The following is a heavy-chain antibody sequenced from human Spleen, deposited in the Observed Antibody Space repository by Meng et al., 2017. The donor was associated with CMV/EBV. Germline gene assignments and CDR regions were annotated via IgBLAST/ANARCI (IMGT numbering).Heavy chain of an antibody. J-gene: IGHJ4*02. CDR1: GYTFSHYG. CDR3: ARDRSGIVVVLDY. CDR2: ISAYSGGT. D-gene: IGHD3-22*01. V-gene: IGHV1-18*01. Sequence: KASGYTFSHYGISWVRQAPGQGLEWMAWISAYSGGTNFAQNFQGRVTMTMDTSTSTAYMEVRSLRSDDTAVYYCARDRSGIVVVLDYWGQGTLVTVSS.